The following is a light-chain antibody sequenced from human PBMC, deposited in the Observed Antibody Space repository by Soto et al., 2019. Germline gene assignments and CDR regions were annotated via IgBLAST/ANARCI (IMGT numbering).Light chain of an antibody. CDR3: ETWDTNSLV. V-gene: IGLV4-60*02. CDR2: VETSGSY. Sequence: QPVLTQSSSASASLGSSVKLTCTLSSGHNRYIIAWHQQQPGKAPRFLMKVETSGSYNKGSGVPDRFSGSSSGADRYLTISNLQFEDEANYYCETWDTNSLVFGGGTKLPVL. J-gene: IGLJ3*02. CDR1: SGHNRYI.